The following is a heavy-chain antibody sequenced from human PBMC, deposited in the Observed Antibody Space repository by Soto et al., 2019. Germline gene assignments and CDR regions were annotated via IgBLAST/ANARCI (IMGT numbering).Heavy chain of an antibody. D-gene: IGHD5-12*01. CDR3: ARLSCDIVAQSWFDP. CDR2: IYYSGST. Sequence: QVQLQESGPGLVKPSETLSLTCTVSGGSISSYYWSWIRQPPGKGLEWIGYIYYSGSTNYNPSLKSGVSISEDTSKNQSSLKRSSVTPADTAVYYCARLSCDIVAQSWFDPWGQGTLVTVSS. CDR1: GGSISSYY. J-gene: IGHJ5*02. V-gene: IGHV4-59*08.